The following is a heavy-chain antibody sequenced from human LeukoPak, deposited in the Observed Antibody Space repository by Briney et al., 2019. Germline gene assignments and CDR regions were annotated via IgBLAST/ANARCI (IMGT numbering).Heavy chain of an antibody. CDR2: INPSGGST. CDR1: GYTFTSYY. Sequence: ASVKVSCKASGYTFTSYYMHWVRQAPGQGLEWMGIINPSGGSTSYAQKFQGRVTMTRDTSTSTVYMELSSLRSEDTAVYYCETPPLYCSSTSCYLVYWGQGTLVTVSS. CDR3: ETPPLYCSSTSCYLVY. V-gene: IGHV1-46*01. D-gene: IGHD2-2*01. J-gene: IGHJ4*02.